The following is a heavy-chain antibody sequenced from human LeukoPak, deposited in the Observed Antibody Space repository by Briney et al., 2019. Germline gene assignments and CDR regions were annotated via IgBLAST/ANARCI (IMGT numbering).Heavy chain of an antibody. J-gene: IGHJ3*02. V-gene: IGHV3-23*01. D-gene: IGHD3-10*01. Sequence: PGGSLRLSCAVSGFTFSTYAMSWVRQAPGKGLEWVPGISDSGGGTYYADSVKGRFTISRDNSKNTLYLQVNSLGAEDTAVYYCARDGNFGYDAFDIWGQGTMVTVSS. CDR2: ISDSGGGT. CDR1: GFTFSTYA. CDR3: ARDGNFGYDAFDI.